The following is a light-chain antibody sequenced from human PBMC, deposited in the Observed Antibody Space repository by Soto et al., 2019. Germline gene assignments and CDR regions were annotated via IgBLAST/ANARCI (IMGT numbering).Light chain of an antibody. CDR1: ESVSHNY. Sequence: DIVLTQSPGTLSLSPGERATVSCRASESVSHNYLAWYQQKPGQAPRLLIYGVSYRATGIPDRFSGSGSGTEFPLTINRLEPEDSAVYYCQHYSYSRYFSFGPGTKVEIK. CDR3: QHYSYSRYFS. V-gene: IGKV3-20*01. J-gene: IGKJ3*01. CDR2: GVS.